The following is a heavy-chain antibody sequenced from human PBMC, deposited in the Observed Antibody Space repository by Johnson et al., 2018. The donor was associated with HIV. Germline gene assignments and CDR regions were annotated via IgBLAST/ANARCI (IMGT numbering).Heavy chain of an antibody. CDR3: AKVGGYSYGES. Sequence: VQLVESGGGLVQPGGSLRLSCAASGFTVSSNYMSWVRQAPGKGQEWVSVISGTGGTTYYADSVRGRFSISRDNSKNTLYLQMNSLRAEDTAVYYCAKVGGYSYGESWGQGTMVTVSS. CDR2: ISGTGGTT. J-gene: IGHJ3*01. D-gene: IGHD5-18*01. CDR1: GFTVSSNY. V-gene: IGHV3-66*02.